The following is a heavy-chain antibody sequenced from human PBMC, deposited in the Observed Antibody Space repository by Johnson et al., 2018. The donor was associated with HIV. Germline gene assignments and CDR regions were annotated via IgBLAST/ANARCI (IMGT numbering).Heavy chain of an antibody. V-gene: IGHV3-30*03. J-gene: IGHJ3*02. CDR2: IGYDGSNK. D-gene: IGHD1-7*01. CDR3: ARGDDDWNYWGGAFDS. CDR1: GFIFSSYG. Sequence: VQLLESGGGVVQPGRSLRLSCAASGFIFSSYGIHWVRQAPGKGLEWVAVIGYDGSNKYYADSVKGRFTISRDNSKNTMYVHMSSLRAEDTAVYYCARGDDDWNYWGGAFDSWGQGTLVTVSS.